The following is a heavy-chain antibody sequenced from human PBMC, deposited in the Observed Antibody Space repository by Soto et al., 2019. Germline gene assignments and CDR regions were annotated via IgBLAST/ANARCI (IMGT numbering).Heavy chain of an antibody. V-gene: IGHV4-59*01. CDR3: AREIYCSGGSCYLPTHWFDP. CDR1: GGSISSYY. Sequence: SQTLSLTCTVSGGSISSYYWSWIRQPPGKGLEWIGYIYYSGSTNYNPSLKSRVTISVDTSKNQFSLKLSSVTAADTAVYYCAREIYCSGGSCYLPTHWFDPWGQGTLVTVSS. J-gene: IGHJ5*02. D-gene: IGHD2-15*01. CDR2: IYYSGST.